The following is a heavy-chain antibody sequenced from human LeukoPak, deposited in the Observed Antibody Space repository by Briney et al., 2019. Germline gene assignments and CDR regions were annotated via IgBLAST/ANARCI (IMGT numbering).Heavy chain of an antibody. CDR1: GYTLTELS. J-gene: IGHJ6*02. D-gene: IGHD3-10*01. Sequence: ASVKVSCKVSGYTLTELSMHWVRQAPGKGLEWMGGFDPEDGETIYAQKFQGRVTMTEDTSTDTAYMELSSLRSEDTAVYYCATNESPHITMVRGVIGYYYYCMDVWGQGTTVTVSS. CDR2: FDPEDGET. V-gene: IGHV1-24*01. CDR3: ATNESPHITMVRGVIGYYYYCMDV.